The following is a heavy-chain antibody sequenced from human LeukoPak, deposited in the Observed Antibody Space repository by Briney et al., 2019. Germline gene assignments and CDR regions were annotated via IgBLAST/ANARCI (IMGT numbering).Heavy chain of an antibody. D-gene: IGHD6-19*01. CDR2: IWYDGSNK. CDR3: ARDQGTSGGWPAVGRMGYFDY. J-gene: IGHJ4*02. Sequence: GVSLRLSCAAPGFIFSSSGMHWVRQTPGKGLEWVGIIWYDGSNKYYADSVKGRFTISRDNAKNTVYLQMNSLRVEDTAVYYCARDQGTSGGWPAVGRMGYFDYWGQGTLVTVSS. V-gene: IGHV3-33*01. CDR1: GFIFSSSG.